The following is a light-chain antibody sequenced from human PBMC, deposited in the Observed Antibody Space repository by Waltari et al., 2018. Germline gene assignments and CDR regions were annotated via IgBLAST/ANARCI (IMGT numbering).Light chain of an antibody. J-gene: IGKJ2*01. CDR2: VAS. Sequence: DIQMTQSPSSLSASVGDRVTITCRASQDISNYLSWYQQKPGKAPNLLIDVASSLQSGVPSRFSGSGSGTDFTLTISSMQPEDFATYYCLQGYYYHTFGQGTKLEVK. CDR1: QDISNY. CDR3: LQGYYYHT. V-gene: IGKV1-39*01.